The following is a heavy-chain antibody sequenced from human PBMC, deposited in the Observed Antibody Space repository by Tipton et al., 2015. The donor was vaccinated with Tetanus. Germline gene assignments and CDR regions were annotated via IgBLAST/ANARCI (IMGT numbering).Heavy chain of an antibody. CDR2: ISYDETKK. J-gene: IGHJ4*02. Sequence: QLVQSGGGVVQPGRSLRLSCEASGFQFRSYGIYWVRQAPGKGLEWVAFISYDETKKYYADSVKGRFTVSRDNSRNTLYLHMNSLRPEDTAVYYCAKFFGFHFDYWGQGTLVTVSS. CDR3: AKFFGFHFDY. V-gene: IGHV3-30*18. CDR1: GFQFRSYG. D-gene: IGHD3-10*01.